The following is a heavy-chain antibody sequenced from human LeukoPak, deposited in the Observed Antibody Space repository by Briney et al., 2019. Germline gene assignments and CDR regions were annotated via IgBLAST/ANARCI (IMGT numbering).Heavy chain of an antibody. CDR3: AKPEYSSGPPPD. CDR1: GFTFSSYG. Sequence: GGSLRLSCAASGFTFSSYGIHWVRQAPGKGLEWVAFIRYDGSNKYYADSVKGRFTISRDNSKNTLYLQMNSLRAEDTAVYYCAKPEYSSGPPPDWGQGTLVTVSS. D-gene: IGHD6-19*01. J-gene: IGHJ4*02. CDR2: IRYDGSNK. V-gene: IGHV3-30*02.